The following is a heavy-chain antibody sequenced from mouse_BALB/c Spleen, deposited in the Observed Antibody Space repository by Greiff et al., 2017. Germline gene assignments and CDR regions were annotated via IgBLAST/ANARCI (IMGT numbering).Heavy chain of an antibody. CDR3: ARDGEVPAWFAY. CDR2: ISDGGSYT. V-gene: IGHV5-4*02. Sequence: DVHLVESGGGLVKPGGSLKLSCAASGFTFSDYYMYWVRQTPEKRLEWVATISDGGSYTYYPDSVKGRFTISRDNAKNNLYLQMSSLKSEDTAMYYCARDGEVPAWFAYWGQGTLVTVSA. CDR1: GFTFSDYY. J-gene: IGHJ3*01. D-gene: IGHD2-14*01.